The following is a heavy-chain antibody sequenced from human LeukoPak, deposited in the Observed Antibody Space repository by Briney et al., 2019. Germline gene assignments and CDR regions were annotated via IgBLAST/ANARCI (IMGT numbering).Heavy chain of an antibody. CDR1: GFTFSSYW. CDR2: IKQDGSEK. CDR3: AREPRDYYYGMDV. J-gene: IGHJ6*02. V-gene: IGHV3-7*04. Sequence: GGSLRLSCAASGFTFSSYWMSWVRQAPGKGLEWVANIKQDGSEKYYVDSVKGRFTISRDNAKNSLYLQMNSLRAEDTAVYYCAREPRDYYYGMDVWGQGTTVTVSS.